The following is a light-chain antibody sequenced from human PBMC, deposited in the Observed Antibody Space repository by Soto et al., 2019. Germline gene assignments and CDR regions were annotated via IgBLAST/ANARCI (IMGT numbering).Light chain of an antibody. CDR2: RAS. J-gene: IGKJ1*01. V-gene: IGKV1-5*03. CDR1: QSISSS. Sequence: DIQLTQSPSTLSASVGDRVTITCRASQSISSSLAWYQQKPGKAPKLLIYRASNLQSGVPSRFSGSGSGTEFTLTITSLQPDDFATYYCQQYNSYSRTFGQGTKVGIK. CDR3: QQYNSYSRT.